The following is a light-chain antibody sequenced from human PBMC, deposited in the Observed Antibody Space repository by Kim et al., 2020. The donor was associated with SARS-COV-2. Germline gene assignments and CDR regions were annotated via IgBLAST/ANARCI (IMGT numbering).Light chain of an antibody. CDR3: SSYTSSSPVV. J-gene: IGLJ2*01. V-gene: IGLV2-14*01. Sequence: LSQPASVSGSPGQSITISCTGTSSDVGGYNYVSWYQQHPGKAPKLMIYEVSNRPSGVSNRFSGSKSGNTASLTISGLQAEDEADYYCSSYTSSSPVVFGGGTQLTVL. CDR1: SSDVGGYNY. CDR2: EVS.